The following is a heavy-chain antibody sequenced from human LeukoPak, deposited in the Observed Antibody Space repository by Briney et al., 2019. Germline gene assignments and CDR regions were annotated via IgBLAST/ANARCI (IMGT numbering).Heavy chain of an antibody. CDR3: ARGQLDDPFDI. J-gene: IGHJ3*02. V-gene: IGHV4-30-4*08. CDR2: IYYSGST. Sequence: SQTLSLTCTVSGGSISSDDYYWSWLRQPPGTGLEWIGYIYYSGSTYYNPSLKSRVTISVDTSKIQFPLKLSSVTAADTAVYYCARGQLDDPFDIWGQGTMVTVSS. D-gene: IGHD6-6*01. CDR1: GGSISSDDYY.